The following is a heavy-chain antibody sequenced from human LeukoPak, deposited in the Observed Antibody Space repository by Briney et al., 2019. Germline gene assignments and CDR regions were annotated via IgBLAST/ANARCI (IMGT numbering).Heavy chain of an antibody. V-gene: IGHV3-74*01. CDR2: INSDGRST. CDR1: GFTFNIYW. D-gene: IGHD5-24*01. J-gene: IGHJ4*02. CDR3: ATKMATKGSFEY. Sequence: PGGSLRLSCAASGFTFNIYWMHWVRHAPGKGLVWVSRINSDGRSTRYADSVKGRFAISRDNAKNSLYLQMNSLRDEDTALYYCATKMATKGSFEYWGQGTLVTVSS.